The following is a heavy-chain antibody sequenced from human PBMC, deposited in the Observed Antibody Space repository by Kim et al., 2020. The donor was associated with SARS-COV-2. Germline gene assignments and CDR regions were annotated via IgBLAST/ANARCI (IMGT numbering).Heavy chain of an antibody. V-gene: IGHV4-39*01. CDR2: ISYSGST. J-gene: IGHJ4*02. Sequence: SETLSLTCTVSGDSIRSSSYYWAWIRQPPGKGLEWIGSISYSGSTYYNPSFKSRVTISVNTSRNQFSLKLSSVTAADTTVYYCARHKKNYGGGAWDYWGQGALVTVSS. D-gene: IGHD3-16*01. CDR3: ARHKKNYGGGAWDY. CDR1: GDSIRSSSYY.